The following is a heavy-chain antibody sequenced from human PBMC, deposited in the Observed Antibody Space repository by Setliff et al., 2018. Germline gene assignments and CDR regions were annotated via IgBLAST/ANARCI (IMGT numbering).Heavy chain of an antibody. D-gene: IGHD2-21*01. V-gene: IGHV4-34*01. J-gene: IGHJ6*03. CDR1: GGSFSGYY. CDR2: INHSGST. CDR3: ARLLDYYYYYMDV. Sequence: SETLSLTCAVYGGSFSGYYWSWIRQPPGKGLEWIGEINHSGSTNYNPSLKSRVTISVDTSKNQFSLKLSSVTAADTAVYYCARLLDYYYYYMDVWGKGTTVTV.